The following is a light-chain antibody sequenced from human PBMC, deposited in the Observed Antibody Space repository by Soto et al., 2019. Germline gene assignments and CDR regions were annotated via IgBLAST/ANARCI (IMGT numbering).Light chain of an antibody. CDR2: DNN. CDR3: GTWDSSLSAGV. V-gene: IGLV1-51*01. CDR1: NSNIGDNY. J-gene: IGLJ2*01. Sequence: QSVLTQPPSVSAAPGQRVTISCSGSNSNIGDNYVSWYQHLPGTAPKLLIYDNNKRPSEIPDRFSGSKSGTSATLGITGLQTGDEADYYCGTWDSSLSAGVFGGGTQLTVL.